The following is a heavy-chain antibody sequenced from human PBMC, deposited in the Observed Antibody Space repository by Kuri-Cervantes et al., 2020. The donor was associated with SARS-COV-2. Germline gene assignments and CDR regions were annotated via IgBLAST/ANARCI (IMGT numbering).Heavy chain of an antibody. D-gene: IGHD3-3*01. CDR2: IYYSGST. CDR1: GGSISSYY. Sequence: SETLSLTCTVSGGSISSYYWSWIRQPPGKGLEWIGYIYYSGSTNYNPSLKGRVTISVDTSKNQFSLKLSSVTAADTAVYYCARHTIFGAHDAFDIWGQGTMVTVSS. CDR3: ARHTIFGAHDAFDI. V-gene: IGHV4-59*01. J-gene: IGHJ3*02.